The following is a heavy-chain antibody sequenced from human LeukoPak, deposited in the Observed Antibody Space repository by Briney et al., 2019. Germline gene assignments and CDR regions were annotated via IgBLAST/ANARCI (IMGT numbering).Heavy chain of an antibody. V-gene: IGHV3-30*01. D-gene: IGHD5-24*01. CDR2: ISYDGSNK. CDR3: ASLEMATIRDY. CDR1: GFTFSSYA. J-gene: IGHJ4*02. Sequence: GGSLRLSCAASGFTFSSYAMHWVRQAPGKGLEWVAVISYDGSNKYYADSVKGRFTISRDNSKNTLYLQMNSLRAEDTAVYYCASLEMATIRDYWGQGTLVTVSS.